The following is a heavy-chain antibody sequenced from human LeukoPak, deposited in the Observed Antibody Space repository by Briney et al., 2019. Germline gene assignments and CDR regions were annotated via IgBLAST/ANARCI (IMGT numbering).Heavy chain of an antibody. Sequence: WGSLSLSCAASGFTISSNSQTWVRIAQGPGKELVSSISSSSSYIFYADSVKGRFTISRDNAKNSLYLQMNSLRAEDTAVYYCARDLYGDYGFDIWGQGTMVTVSS. CDR1: GFTISSNS. D-gene: IGHD4-17*01. CDR2: ISSSSSYI. V-gene: IGHV3-21*01. J-gene: IGHJ3*02. CDR3: ARDLYGDYGFDI.